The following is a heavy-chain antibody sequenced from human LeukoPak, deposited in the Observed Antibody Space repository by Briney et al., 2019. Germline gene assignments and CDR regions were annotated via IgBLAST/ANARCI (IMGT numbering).Heavy chain of an antibody. CDR2: ISGSGTST. Sequence: GGSLRLSCAASGFTFSSYAMSWVRQAPGKGLEWVSAISGSGTSTYYADSVKGRFTISRDNSKNTLYLQMNSLRAEDTAVYYCAKEIEVNYYYYMDVWGKGTTVTVSS. CDR1: GFTFSSYA. J-gene: IGHJ6*03. D-gene: IGHD3-22*01. V-gene: IGHV3-23*01. CDR3: AKEIEVNYYYYMDV.